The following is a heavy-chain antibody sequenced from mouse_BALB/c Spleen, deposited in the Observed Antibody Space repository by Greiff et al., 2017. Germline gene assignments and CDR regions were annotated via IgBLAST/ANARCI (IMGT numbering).Heavy chain of an antibody. CDR1: GFTFSNYW. V-gene: IGHV6-6*02. CDR2: IRLKSNNYAT. J-gene: IGHJ1*01. Sequence: EVKVVESGGGLVQPGGSMKLSCVASGFTFSNYWMNWVRQSPEKGLEWVAEIRLKSNNYATHYAESVKGRFTISRDDSKSSVYLQMNNLRAEDTGIYYCTRDDSIGYWYFDVWGAGTTVTVSS. CDR3: TRDDSIGYWYFDV. D-gene: IGHD2-13*01.